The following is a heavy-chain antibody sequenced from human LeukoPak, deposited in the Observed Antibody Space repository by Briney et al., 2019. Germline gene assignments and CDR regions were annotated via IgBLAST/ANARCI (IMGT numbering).Heavy chain of an antibody. D-gene: IGHD3-10*01. CDR2: IYYSGST. J-gene: IGHJ5*02. CDR3: ARTIFPPRDYYGSGSHESS. V-gene: IGHV4-39*07. Sequence: KSSETLSLTCTVSGGSISSTSYYWGWIRQPPGKGLEWIGSIYYSGSTYYNPSLKSRVTISLDTSKNQFSLKLSSVTAADTAVYYCARTIFPPRDYYGSGSHESSWGQGTLVTVSS. CDR1: GGSISSTSYY.